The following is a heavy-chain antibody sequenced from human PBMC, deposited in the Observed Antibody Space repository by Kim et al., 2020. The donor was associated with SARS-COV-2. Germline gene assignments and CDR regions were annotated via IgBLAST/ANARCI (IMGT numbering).Heavy chain of an antibody. CDR1: GFTFSSYE. CDR3: ARGVNVDIVATITWTADY. V-gene: IGHV3-48*03. CDR2: ISSSGSTI. Sequence: GGSLRLSCAASGFTFSSYEMNWVRQAPGKGLEWVSYISSSGSTIYYADSVKGRFTISRDNAKNSLYLQMNSLRAEDTAVYYCARGVNVDIVATITWTADYWGQGTLVTVSS. J-gene: IGHJ4*02. D-gene: IGHD5-12*01.